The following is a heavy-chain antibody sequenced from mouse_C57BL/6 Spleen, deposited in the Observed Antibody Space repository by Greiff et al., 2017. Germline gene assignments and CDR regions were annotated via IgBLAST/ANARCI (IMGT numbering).Heavy chain of an antibody. V-gene: IGHV14-3*01. CDR3: APYYGNPGPFAY. CDR2: IDPANGNT. J-gene: IGHJ3*01. Sequence: VHVKQSVAELVRPGASVKLSCTASGFNIKNTYMHWVKQRPEQGLEWIGRIDPANGNTKYAPKFQGKATITADTSSNTAYLQLSSLTSEDTAIYYCAPYYGNPGPFAYWGQGTLVTVSA. CDR1: GFNIKNTY. D-gene: IGHD2-10*01.